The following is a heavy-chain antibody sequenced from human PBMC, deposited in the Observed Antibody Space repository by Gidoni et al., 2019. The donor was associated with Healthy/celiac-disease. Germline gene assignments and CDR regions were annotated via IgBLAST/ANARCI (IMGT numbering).Heavy chain of an antibody. D-gene: IGHD3-10*01. CDR3: ARILAGSGKGYFDY. Sequence: QVQLVESGGGVVQPGRSLRLSCAASGFTFSSYAMHWVRQAPGKGLEWVAVISYDGSNKYYADSVKGRFTISRDNSKNTLYLQMNSLRAEDTAVYYCARILAGSGKGYFDYWGQGTLVTVSS. CDR2: ISYDGSNK. V-gene: IGHV3-30-3*01. J-gene: IGHJ4*02. CDR1: GFTFSSYA.